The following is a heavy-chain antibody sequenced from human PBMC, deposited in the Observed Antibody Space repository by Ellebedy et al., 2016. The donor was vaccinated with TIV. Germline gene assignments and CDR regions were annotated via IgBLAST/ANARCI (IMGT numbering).Heavy chain of an antibody. V-gene: IGHV3-30*09. CDR1: GFTFSTHA. CDR2: ISYDGSSQ. D-gene: IGHD1-26*01. J-gene: IGHJ4*02. CDR3: ARDGGWEVHWGVAF. Sequence: PGGSLRLSCEASGFTFSTHAMHWVRQAPGKGLEWLAVISYDGSSQYYADSVRGRFAISRDNSKNTLHLQMNSLRVEDTAVYFCARDGGWEVHWGVAFWGQGTLLTVSS.